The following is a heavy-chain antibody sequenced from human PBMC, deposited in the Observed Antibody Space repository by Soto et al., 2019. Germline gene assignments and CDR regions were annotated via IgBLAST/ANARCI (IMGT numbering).Heavy chain of an antibody. Sequence: ASVKVSCKASGYTFTSFGISWVLQAPGQGLEWMGWISAYNGNTNYAQKLQGRVTMTTDTSTSTAYMELRSLRSDDTAVYYCARCKVLNGICYCCDYWGQGAIGTVYS. CDR2: ISAYNGNT. CDR1: GYTFTSFG. V-gene: IGHV1-18*01. J-gene: IGHJ4*01. CDR3: ARCKVLNGICYCCDY. D-gene: IGHD2-8*01.